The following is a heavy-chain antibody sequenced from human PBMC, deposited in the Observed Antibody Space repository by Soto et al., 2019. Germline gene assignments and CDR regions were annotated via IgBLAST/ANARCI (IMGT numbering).Heavy chain of an antibody. CDR1: GGSVSRDTHY. V-gene: IGHV4-61*01. Sequence: QVQLQESGPGLVKPSETLSLTCTVSGGSVSRDTHYWRWILQPHGKRLEWIGSIYSSGSTNYNPSLKRRVTMSVDTSKNQFSLKLRSVIVADTAVYHCARFVRSCSGTTCYTRADVWGQGTTVTVSS. CDR3: ARFVRSCSGTTCYTRADV. CDR2: IYSSGST. D-gene: IGHD2-2*02. J-gene: IGHJ6*02.